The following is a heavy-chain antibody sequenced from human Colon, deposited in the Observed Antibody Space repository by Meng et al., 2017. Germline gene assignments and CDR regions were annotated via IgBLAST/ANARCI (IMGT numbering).Heavy chain of an antibody. CDR2: IWSDGSTV. J-gene: IGHJ6*02. Sequence: GGSLRLSCAAAGFTFSDYNMHWVRQAPGKGLEWVAVIWSDGSTVYYGDSVKGRFTMSRDNSRDTLYLQMSSLRVEDTAIYYCARDRSAHDLWSAPYGLDVWGQGTIVTVSS. CDR3: ARDRSAHDLWSAPYGLDV. CDR1: GFTFSDYN. D-gene: IGHD3-3*01. V-gene: IGHV3-33*01.